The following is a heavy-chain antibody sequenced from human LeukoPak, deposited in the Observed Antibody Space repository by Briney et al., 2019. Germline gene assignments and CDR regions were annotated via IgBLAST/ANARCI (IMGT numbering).Heavy chain of an antibody. CDR2: IYPGDSDT. D-gene: IGHD1-26*01. CDR3: ARGGVGATSPYDY. J-gene: IGHJ4*02. CDR1: GYSVTSYV. Sequence: GERLQISCNGSGYSVTSYVIGWMRQMPGKALGWRGIIYPGDSDTRYSPSCQGQVTISADKSISTAYLQWSSLKASDTSMYYCARGGVGATSPYDYWGQGTLVTVSS. V-gene: IGHV5-51*01.